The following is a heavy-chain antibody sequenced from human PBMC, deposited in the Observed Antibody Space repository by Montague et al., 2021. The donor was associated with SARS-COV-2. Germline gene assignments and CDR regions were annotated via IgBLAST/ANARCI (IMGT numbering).Heavy chain of an antibody. CDR2: IYYSGST. J-gene: IGHJ3*02. Sequence: SETLSLTCTVSGGSISGSNYYWAWIRQPPGKGLEWIGSIYYSGSTYDNPSLKSRVSISVDTSKNQFSLKLNSVTAADTAVYYCARLLLELPGDIWGQGTMVAVSS. CDR3: ARLLLELPGDI. V-gene: IGHV4-39*01. CDR1: GGSISGSNYY. D-gene: IGHD1-7*01.